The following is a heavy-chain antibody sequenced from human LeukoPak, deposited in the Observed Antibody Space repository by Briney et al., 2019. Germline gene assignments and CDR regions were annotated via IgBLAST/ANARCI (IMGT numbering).Heavy chain of an antibody. CDR1: GGSISSSSYY. D-gene: IGHD3-9*01. CDR2: VYYSGST. Sequence: PSETLSLTCTVSGGSISSSSYYWGWIRQPPGKGLEWIGSVYYSGSTYYNPSLKSRVTISVDTSKNQFSLKLSSVTAADTAVYYCARTERTFEYYDILTGYYEPYYFDYWGQGTLVTVSS. CDR3: ARTERTFEYYDILTGYYEPYYFDY. J-gene: IGHJ4*02. V-gene: IGHV4-39*01.